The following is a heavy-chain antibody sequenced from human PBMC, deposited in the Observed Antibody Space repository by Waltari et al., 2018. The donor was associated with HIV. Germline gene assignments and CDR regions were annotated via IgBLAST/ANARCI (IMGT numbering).Heavy chain of an antibody. J-gene: IGHJ6*02. Sequence: EVQLVVSGGHLVQPGGSLSLSCAASGFTVSRNYMTWVRQAPGKGLEWVSVIWSDGSTYYADSVKGRFTISRDNSRNTMYLQMNSLRVDDTAVYYCARDLREDYYHFAMNVWGQGTSVTVSS. CDR2: IWSDGST. CDR1: GFTVSRNY. CDR3: ARDLREDYYHFAMNV. D-gene: IGHD1-26*01. V-gene: IGHV3-66*01.